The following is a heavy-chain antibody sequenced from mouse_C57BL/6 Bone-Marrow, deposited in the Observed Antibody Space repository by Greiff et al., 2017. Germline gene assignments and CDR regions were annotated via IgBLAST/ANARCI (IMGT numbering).Heavy chain of an antibody. D-gene: IGHD4-1*02. V-gene: IGHV1-81*01. CDR3: AFQLGPWFAY. Sequence: VQLQQSGAELARPGASVKLSCKASGYTFTSYGISWVKQRTGQGLEWIGEIYPRSGNTSYNEKFKGKATLTADKSSSTAYMELRSLTSEDSAVYFCAFQLGPWFAYWGQGTLVTVSA. CDR2: IYPRSGNT. CDR1: GYTFTSYG. J-gene: IGHJ3*01.